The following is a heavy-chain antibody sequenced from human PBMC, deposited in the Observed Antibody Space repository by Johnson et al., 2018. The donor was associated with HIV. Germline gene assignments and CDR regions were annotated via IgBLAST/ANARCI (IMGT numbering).Heavy chain of an antibody. CDR1: GFTFSSYG. J-gene: IGHJ3*02. D-gene: IGHD2-15*01. CDR3: ARVGVGGYSADGAFDI. V-gene: IGHV3-74*02. CDR2: INSDGSST. Sequence: VQLVESGGGVVQPGRSLRLSCAASGFTFSSYGMHWVRQAPGKGLVWVSRINSDGSSTSYADSVKGRFTISRDNAKNTLYLQMNSLRAEDAAVFYCARVGVGGYSADGAFDIWGQGTMVTVSS.